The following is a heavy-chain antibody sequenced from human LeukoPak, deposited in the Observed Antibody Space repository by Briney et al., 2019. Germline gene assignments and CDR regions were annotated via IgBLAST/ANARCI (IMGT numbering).Heavy chain of an antibody. CDR1: GFTFSSYA. D-gene: IGHD3-22*01. Sequence: PGRSLRLSCAASGFTFSSYAMHWVRQAPGKGLEWVAVISYDGSNKYYADSVKGRFTISRDNSKNTLYLQMNSLRAEDTAVYYCASPQAGYYYDSSGYFDYWGQGTLVTVSS. V-gene: IGHV3-30-3*01. CDR2: ISYDGSNK. J-gene: IGHJ4*02. CDR3: ASPQAGYYYDSSGYFDY.